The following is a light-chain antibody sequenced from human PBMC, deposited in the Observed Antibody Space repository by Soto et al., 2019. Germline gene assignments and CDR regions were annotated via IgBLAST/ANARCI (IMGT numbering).Light chain of an antibody. CDR1: QSVNSNY. CDR3: QQYIDSPPGYP. J-gene: IGKJ2*01. Sequence: EIVLTQSPGTLSLSPGERATLSCRASQSVNSNYLAWYQQKPGQAPRLLIYGASSRPTGIPDRFRGSGSGTVYTLTISRLEPEDFAVYYCQQYIDSPPGYPIGQGTKLEI. CDR2: GAS. V-gene: IGKV3-20*01.